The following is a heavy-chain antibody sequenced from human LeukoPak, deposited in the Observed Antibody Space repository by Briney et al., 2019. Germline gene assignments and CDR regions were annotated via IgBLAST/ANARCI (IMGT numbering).Heavy chain of an antibody. CDR2: IYHSGST. CDR1: GGSISSSNW. D-gene: IGHD3-22*01. CDR3: ARGRETYYYDSSGYVYYFDY. Sequence: SETLSLTCAVSGGSISSSNWWSWVRQPPGKGLEWIGEIYHSGSTNYNPSLKSRVTISVDKSKNQFSLKLSSVTATDTAVYYCARGRETYYYDSSGYVYYFDYWGQGTLVTVSS. V-gene: IGHV4-4*02. J-gene: IGHJ4*02.